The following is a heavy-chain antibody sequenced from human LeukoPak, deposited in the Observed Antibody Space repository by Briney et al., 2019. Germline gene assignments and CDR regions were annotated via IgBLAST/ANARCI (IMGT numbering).Heavy chain of an antibody. D-gene: IGHD6-19*01. V-gene: IGHV3-23*01. CDR2: INGGGGST. J-gene: IGHJ4*02. Sequence: PGGSLRLSCAASGFTFSTYAMNWVRQAPGKGLEWVSGINGGGGSTYYADSVKGRFTISRDNSKNTLYLQMSSLRAEDTAVYYGAKVSGYTSGWYVDFDCWGQGSLVTVSS. CDR1: GFTFSTYA. CDR3: AKVSGYTSGWYVDFDC.